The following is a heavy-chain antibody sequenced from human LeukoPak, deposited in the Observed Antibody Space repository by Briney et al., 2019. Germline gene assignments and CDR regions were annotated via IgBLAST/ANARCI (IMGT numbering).Heavy chain of an antibody. J-gene: IGHJ4*02. CDR3: AKDNRRHYTSGPNPDSLH. CDR2: ISWNSGSI. D-gene: IGHD6-19*01. Sequence: GRSLRLSCAGSGFIFNNYAMHWVRQPPGKGLEWVSGISWNSGSIDYADSVKGRFTISRDNAKNSLYLQMDSLRVEDTAFYYCAKDNRRHYTSGPNPDSLHWGQGALVTVSS. V-gene: IGHV3-9*01. CDR1: GFIFNNYA.